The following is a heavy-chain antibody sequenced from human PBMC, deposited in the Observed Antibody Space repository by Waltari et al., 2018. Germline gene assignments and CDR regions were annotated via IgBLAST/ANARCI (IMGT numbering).Heavy chain of an antibody. J-gene: IGHJ5*02. V-gene: IGHV1-69*01. CDR2: IIPIFGTA. CDR1: GGTFSRYA. CDR3: ARVCTSCRDAPYNWFDP. D-gene: IGHD2-2*01. Sequence: QVQLVQSGAEVKKPGSSVKVSCKASGGTFSRYAISWVRQAPGQGLEWMGGIIPIFGTANYAQKFQGRVTITADESTSTAYMELSSLRSEDTAVYYCARVCTSCRDAPYNWFDPWGQGTLVTVSS.